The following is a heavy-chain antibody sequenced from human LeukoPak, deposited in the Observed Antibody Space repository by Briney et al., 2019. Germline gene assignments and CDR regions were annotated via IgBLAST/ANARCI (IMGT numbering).Heavy chain of an antibody. CDR3: AREGGHYYDSSGYLNYYYYYMDV. J-gene: IGHJ6*03. D-gene: IGHD3-22*01. Sequence: PGGSLRLSCAASGFTFSSYAMSWVRQAPGKGLEWVSAISGSGGSTYYADSVKGRFTISRDNSKNTLYLQMNSLRAEDTAVYYCAREGGHYYDSSGYLNYYYYYMDVWGKGTTVTVSS. CDR1: GFTFSSYA. V-gene: IGHV3-23*01. CDR2: ISGSGGST.